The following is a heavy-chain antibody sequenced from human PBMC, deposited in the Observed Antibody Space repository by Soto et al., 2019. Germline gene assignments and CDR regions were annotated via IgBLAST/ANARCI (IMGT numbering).Heavy chain of an antibody. CDR2: IWYDGSNK. D-gene: IGHD2-15*01. Sequence: GGSLRLSCAASGFTFSSYGMHWVRQAPGKGLEWVAVIWYDGSNKYYADSVKGRFTISRDNSKNTLYLQMNSLRAEDTAVYYCATLLFSGGSQLFDYWGQGTLVTVSS. CDR1: GFTFSSYG. V-gene: IGHV3-33*01. CDR3: ATLLFSGGSQLFDY. J-gene: IGHJ4*02.